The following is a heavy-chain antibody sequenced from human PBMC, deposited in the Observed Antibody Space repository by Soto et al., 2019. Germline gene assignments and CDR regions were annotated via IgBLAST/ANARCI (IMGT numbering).Heavy chain of an antibody. CDR2: ISGSGGST. J-gene: IGHJ4*02. D-gene: IGHD2-15*01. CDR3: ARNTLYCSGGSCYYNPGSFDY. Sequence: PGGSLRLSCAASGFRFSDYAMSWVRQAPGKGLEWVSAISGSGGSTYYADSVKGRFTISRDNSKNTLYLQMNSLRAEDTAVYYCARNTLYCSGGSCYYNPGSFDYWGQGTLVTVSS. V-gene: IGHV3-23*01. CDR1: GFRFSDYA.